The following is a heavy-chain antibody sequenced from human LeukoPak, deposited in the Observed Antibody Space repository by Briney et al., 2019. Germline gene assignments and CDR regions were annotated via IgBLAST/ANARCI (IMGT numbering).Heavy chain of an antibody. D-gene: IGHD6-19*01. V-gene: IGHV3-23*01. Sequence: PPGGSLLPSSAASGFTFSIFTMSCVRPAPGKGLEWISTINSHADSTYYADSVKGRFTISRDNSKNTVFLQMNSLRAEDTAIYYCAKDGLCPNVCPTQIAVAGYFDSWGQGILVSASS. J-gene: IGHJ4*02. CDR2: INSHADST. CDR1: GFTFSIFT. CDR3: AKDGLCPNVCPTQIAVAGYFDS.